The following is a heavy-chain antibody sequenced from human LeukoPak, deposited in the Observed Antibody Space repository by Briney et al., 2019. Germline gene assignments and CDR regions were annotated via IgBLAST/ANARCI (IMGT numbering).Heavy chain of an antibody. Sequence: SQTLSLTCTVSGGSISSGACYWSWIRQHPGKGLEWIGYIYYSGSTYYNPSLKSRVTISVDTSKNQFSLKLSSVTAADTAVYYCARGFTYSIGAFDIWGQGTMVTVSS. D-gene: IGHD2-15*01. CDR2: IYYSGST. V-gene: IGHV4-31*03. CDR3: ARGFTYSIGAFDI. CDR1: GGSISSGACY. J-gene: IGHJ3*02.